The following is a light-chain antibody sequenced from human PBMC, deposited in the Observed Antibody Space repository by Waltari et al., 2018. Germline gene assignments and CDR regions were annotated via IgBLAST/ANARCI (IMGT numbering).Light chain of an antibody. J-gene: IGLJ2*01. V-gene: IGLV1-51*02. CDR3: AVWDTSLNPV. Sequence: QSVLTQPPSVSAAPGQKVTISCSGSSSNIGKDYVSCYQHLPGTDPKLHIYENEKGPSRIPDRYSGSRSGTSATLGIIGLQTGDEADYYCAVWDTSLNPVFGGGTKLTVL. CDR2: ENE. CDR1: SSNIGKDY.